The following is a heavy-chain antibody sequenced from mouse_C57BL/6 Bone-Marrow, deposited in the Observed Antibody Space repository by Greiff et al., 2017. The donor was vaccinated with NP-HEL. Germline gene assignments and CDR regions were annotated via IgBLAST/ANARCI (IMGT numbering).Heavy chain of an antibody. J-gene: IGHJ3*01. Sequence: VKLQESGPGLVQPSQSLSITCTVSGFSLTSYGVHWVRQSPGKGLEWLGVIWSGGSTDYNAAFISRLSISKDNSKSQVFFKMNSLQADDTAIYYCASFTPEFAYWGQGTLVTVSA. V-gene: IGHV2-2*01. CDR3: ASFTPEFAY. CDR2: IWSGGST. CDR1: GFSLTSYG.